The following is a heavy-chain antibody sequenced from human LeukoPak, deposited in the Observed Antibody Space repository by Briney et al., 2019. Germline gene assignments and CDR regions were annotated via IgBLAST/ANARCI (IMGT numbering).Heavy chain of an antibody. V-gene: IGHV4-59*01. Sequence: SETLSLTCTVSGGSISSYYWSWIRQPPGKGLEWIGYIYYSGSTSYNPSLKSRVTISVDTSKNQFSLKLSSATAADTAVYYCAREGISSFDYWGQGTLVTVSS. CDR1: GGSISSYY. CDR2: IYYSGST. J-gene: IGHJ4*02. D-gene: IGHD2-15*01. CDR3: AREGISSFDY.